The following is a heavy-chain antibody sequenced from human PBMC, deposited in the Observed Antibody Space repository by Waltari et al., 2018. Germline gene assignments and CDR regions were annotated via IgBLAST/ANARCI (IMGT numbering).Heavy chain of an antibody. V-gene: IGHV3-23*03. Sequence: EVQLLESGGGLVQPGGSLRLSCAASGFTFSSYAMSWVRQAPGKGLEWVSGIYSGGSTYYADSVKGRFTISRDNSKNTLYLQMNSLRAEDTAVYYCAKVGLVGATEYFQHWGQGTLVTVSS. J-gene: IGHJ1*01. D-gene: IGHD1-26*01. CDR2: IYSGGST. CDR3: AKVGLVGATEYFQH. CDR1: GFTFSSYA.